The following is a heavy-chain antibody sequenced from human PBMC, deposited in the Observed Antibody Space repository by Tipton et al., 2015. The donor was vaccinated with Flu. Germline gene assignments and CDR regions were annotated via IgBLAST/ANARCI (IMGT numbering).Heavy chain of an antibody. V-gene: IGHV3-7*01. CDR2: IKQDGSEK. CDR3: ARVFDTSAWYGWHLSVDF. D-gene: IGHD6-19*01. CDR1: GFTFSSYW. Sequence: SLRLSCAASGFTFSSYWMSWVRQAPGKGLQWVANIKQDGSEKYYVDSVKGRFTISRDNAKNSLYLQMNSLRAEDTAVYYCARVFDTSAWYGWHLSVDFWGQGTQVTVSS. J-gene: IGHJ4*02.